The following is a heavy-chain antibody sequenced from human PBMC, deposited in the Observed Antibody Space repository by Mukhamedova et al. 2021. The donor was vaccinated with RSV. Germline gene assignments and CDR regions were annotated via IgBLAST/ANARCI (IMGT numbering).Heavy chain of an antibody. V-gene: IGHV4-39*01. Sequence: WGGLEWIGSIYYSGSTYYNPSLKSRVTISVDTSKNQFSLKLSSVTAADTAVYYCASRDGYKEDYWGQGTLVTVSS. J-gene: IGHJ4*02. CDR3: ASRDGYKEDY. CDR2: IYYSGST. D-gene: IGHD5-24*01.